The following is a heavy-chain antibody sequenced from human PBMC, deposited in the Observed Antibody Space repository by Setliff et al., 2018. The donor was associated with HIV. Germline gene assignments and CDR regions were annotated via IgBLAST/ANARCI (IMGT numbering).Heavy chain of an antibody. CDR1: GYTFTSND. Sequence: ASVKVSCKASGYTFTSNDINWVRQATGQGLEWMGWMNPNSGNTGYAQKFQGRVTMTRDTSTSSVYMELRSLRSDDTAVYYCARYALCSDNCSDEGADIWGQGTLVTVSS. V-gene: IGHV1-8*01. CDR3: ARYALCSDNCSDEGADI. CDR2: MNPNSGNT. D-gene: IGHD2-21*01. J-gene: IGHJ4*02.